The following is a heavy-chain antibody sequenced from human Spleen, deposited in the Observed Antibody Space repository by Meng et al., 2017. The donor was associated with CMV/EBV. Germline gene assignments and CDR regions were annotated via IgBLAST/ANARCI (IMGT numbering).Heavy chain of an antibody. CDR1: GGSFSGYY. Sequence: GSLRLSCAVYGGSFSGYYWSWIRQPPGKGLEWIGEINHSGSTNYNPSLKSRVTISVDTSKNQLSLKLSSVTAADTAVYYCARDHAWGADYWGQGTLVTVSS. D-gene: IGHD7-27*01. CDR3: ARDHAWGADY. CDR2: INHSGST. J-gene: IGHJ4*02. V-gene: IGHV4-34*01.